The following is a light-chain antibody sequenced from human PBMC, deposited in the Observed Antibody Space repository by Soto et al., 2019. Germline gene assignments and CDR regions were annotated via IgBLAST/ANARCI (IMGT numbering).Light chain of an antibody. J-gene: IGKJ1*01. Sequence: DIQMTQSPSTLSASVGDRVTITCRASQSISSWLAWYQQKPGKAPKLLIYDASSLESGVPSRFSGSGSGTEFTLTISSPQPDDFATYYCQQYNSYSFGQGTKVDI. V-gene: IGKV1-5*01. CDR3: QQYNSYS. CDR1: QSISSW. CDR2: DAS.